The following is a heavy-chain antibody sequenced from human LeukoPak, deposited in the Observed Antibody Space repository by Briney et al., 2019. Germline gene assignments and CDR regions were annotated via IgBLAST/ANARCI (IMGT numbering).Heavy chain of an antibody. CDR3: ARDDHAIAAAGTMAFDI. Sequence: ASVKVSCKSSGYTFTSYGISWVRQAPGQGLEWMGWISAYNGNTNYAQKLQGRVTMTTDTSTSTAYMELRSLRSDDTAVYYCARDDHAIAAAGTMAFDIWGQGTMVTVSS. V-gene: IGHV1-18*01. J-gene: IGHJ3*02. CDR2: ISAYNGNT. D-gene: IGHD6-13*01. CDR1: GYTFTSYG.